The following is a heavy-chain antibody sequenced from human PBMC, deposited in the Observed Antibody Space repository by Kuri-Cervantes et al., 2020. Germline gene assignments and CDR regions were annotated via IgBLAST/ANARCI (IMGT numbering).Heavy chain of an antibody. Sequence: GESLKISCAASGFTFSSYWMSWVRQAPGKGLEWVANIKQDGSEKYYVDSVKGRFTISRDNAKNSLYLQMNSLRAEDTAVYYCARAWGDILTGYWGDAFDIWGQGTMDTVSS. V-gene: IGHV3-7*01. CDR1: GFTFSSYW. J-gene: IGHJ3*02. D-gene: IGHD3-9*01. CDR2: IKQDGSEK. CDR3: ARAWGDILTGYWGDAFDI.